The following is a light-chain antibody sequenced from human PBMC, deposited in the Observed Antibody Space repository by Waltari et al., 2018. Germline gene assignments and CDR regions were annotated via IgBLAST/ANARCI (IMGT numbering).Light chain of an antibody. CDR2: EAS. CDR3: QNHERLPAT. Sequence: EIVLTQSPGTLSLAPGGRATLSCRASQNIGRYLVWYQQKPGQPPRLLIYEASRRATGIPDRFSGSGSGTDFSLTISRLEPEDFAVYYCQNHERLPATFGQGTKVEIK. J-gene: IGKJ1*01. CDR1: QNIGRY. V-gene: IGKV3-20*01.